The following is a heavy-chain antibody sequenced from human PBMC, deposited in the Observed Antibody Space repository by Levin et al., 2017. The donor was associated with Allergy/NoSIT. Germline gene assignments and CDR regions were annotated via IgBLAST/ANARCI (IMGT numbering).Heavy chain of an antibody. J-gene: IGHJ3*02. CDR3: ARGIDAFDI. Sequence: PGGSLRLSCAASGFTFSIYWMTWVRQAPGKGLEWVANIKQDGSEKHYVDSVKGRFTISRDNAKNALYLQMNSLRAEDTALYYCARGIDAFDIWGQGTMVTVSS. CDR1: GFTFSIYW. CDR2: IKQDGSEK. V-gene: IGHV3-7*01.